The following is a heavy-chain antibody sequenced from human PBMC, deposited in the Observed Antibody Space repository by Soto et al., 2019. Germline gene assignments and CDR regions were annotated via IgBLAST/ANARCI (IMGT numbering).Heavy chain of an antibody. J-gene: IGHJ3*02. Sequence: PSETLSLTCTVSGGSISSGDYYWSWIRQPPGKGLEWIGYIYYSGSTYYNPSLKSRVTISVDASENQFSLKLNSVTAADTAVYYCMTPAPSLNDIWGQGTMVTVSS. V-gene: IGHV4-30-4*01. CDR2: IYYSGST. CDR3: MTPAPSLNDI. CDR1: GGSISSGDYY.